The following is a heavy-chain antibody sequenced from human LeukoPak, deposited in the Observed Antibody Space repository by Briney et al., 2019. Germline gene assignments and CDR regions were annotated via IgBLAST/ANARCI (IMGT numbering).Heavy chain of an antibody. J-gene: IGHJ4*02. CDR2: IYYSGST. CDR1: GGSISSYY. CDR3: ARLSDYWNDGNVDY. V-gene: IGHV4-59*01. Sequence: PSETLSLTCTVSGGSISSYYWSWIRQPPGKGLEWIGYIYYSGSTNYNPSLKSRVTISVDTSKNQFSLKLSSVTAADTAVYYCARLSDYWNDGNVDYWGQGTLVTVSS. D-gene: IGHD1-1*01.